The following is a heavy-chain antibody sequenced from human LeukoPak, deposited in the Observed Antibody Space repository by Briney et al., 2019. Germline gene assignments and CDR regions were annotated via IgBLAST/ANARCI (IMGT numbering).Heavy chain of an antibody. CDR2: IRYDGSNK. J-gene: IGHJ3*02. D-gene: IGHD4-17*01. CDR3: AKEDYGVYVGAFDI. CDR1: GFTFSIYG. V-gene: IGHV3-30*02. Sequence: PGGSLRLSCAASGFTFSIYGMHWVRQSPGRGRKGVAFIRYDGSNKNYADSVKGRFTFSRDNSKNTLYLQMCSLRAADTAVYYCAKEDYGVYVGAFDIWGQGTMVTVSS.